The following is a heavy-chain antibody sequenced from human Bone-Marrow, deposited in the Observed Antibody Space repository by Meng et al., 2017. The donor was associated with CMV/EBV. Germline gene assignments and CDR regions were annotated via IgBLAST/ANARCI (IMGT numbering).Heavy chain of an antibody. CDR2: INHSGST. V-gene: IGHV4-34*01. CDR1: GGCFSGYY. Sequence: CAVYGGCFSGYYWSWIRQPPGKGLEWIGEINHSGSTNYNPSLKSRVTISVDTSKNQFSLKLSSVTAADTAVYYCARGVAAGERYFDYWGQGTLVTVSS. CDR3: ARGVAAGERYFDY. J-gene: IGHJ4*02. D-gene: IGHD6-25*01.